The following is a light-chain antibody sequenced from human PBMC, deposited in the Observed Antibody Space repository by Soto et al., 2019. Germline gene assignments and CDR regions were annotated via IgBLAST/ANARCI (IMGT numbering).Light chain of an antibody. Sequence: QSVLTQPRSVSGSPGQSVTISCTGSSSDVGGYNYVSWYQQHPGKAPKRMIYDVSKRPSGVPDRFSGSKSGNTASLTISGLQAEDEADYYCCSYAGGYSYVFGIGTKVTAL. J-gene: IGLJ1*01. V-gene: IGLV2-11*01. CDR1: SSDVGGYNY. CDR3: CSYAGGYSYV. CDR2: DVS.